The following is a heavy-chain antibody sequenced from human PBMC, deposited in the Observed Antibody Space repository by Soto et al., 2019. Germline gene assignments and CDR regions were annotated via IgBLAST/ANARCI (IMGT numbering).Heavy chain of an antibody. CDR1: GFTVSSNY. J-gene: IGHJ1*01. V-gene: IGHV3-66*01. CDR2: IYSGGST. D-gene: IGHD2-15*01. Sequence: EVQLVESGGGLVQPGGSLRLSCAASGFTVSSNYMRWVRQAPGKGLEWVSVIYSGGSTYYADSVKGRFTISRDNSKNTLYLQMNSLRAEDTAVYYCARGCSGGSCYSPSAEYFQHWGQGTLVTVSS. CDR3: ARGCSGGSCYSPSAEYFQH.